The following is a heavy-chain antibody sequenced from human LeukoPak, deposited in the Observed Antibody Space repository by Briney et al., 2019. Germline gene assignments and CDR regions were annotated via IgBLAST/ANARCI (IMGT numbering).Heavy chain of an antibody. CDR1: GFTFSSYA. CDR2: ISYDGSNK. V-gene: IGHV3-30-3*01. CDR3: ARVHYYGSGSYYRPLYYYYYGMDV. D-gene: IGHD3-10*01. J-gene: IGHJ6*02. Sequence: PGGSLRLSCAASGFTFSSYAMHWVRQAPGKGLEWVAVISYDGSNKYYADSVKGRFTISRDNSKNTLYLQMNSLRAEDTAVYYCARVHYYGSGSYYRPLYYYYYGMDVWGQGTTVTVSS.